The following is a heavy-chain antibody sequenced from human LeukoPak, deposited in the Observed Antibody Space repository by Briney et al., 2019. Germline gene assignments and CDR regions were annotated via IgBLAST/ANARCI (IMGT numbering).Heavy chain of an antibody. J-gene: IGHJ4*02. CDR3: ARDRSGYDLGIDY. D-gene: IGHD5-12*01. V-gene: IGHV3-53*05. CDR2: IYSGGST. CDR1: GFTVSSNY. Sequence: GGSLRLSCAASGFTVSSNYMSWVRQAPGKGLEWVSVIYSGGSTYYADSVKGRFTISRDNSKNTLYLQMNSLRAEDTAVYYCARDRSGYDLGIDYWGQGTLVTVSS.